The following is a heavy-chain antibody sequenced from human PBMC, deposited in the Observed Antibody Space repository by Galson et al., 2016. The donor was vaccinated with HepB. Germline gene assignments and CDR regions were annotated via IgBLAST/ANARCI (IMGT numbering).Heavy chain of an antibody. V-gene: IGHV3-9*01. CDR2: ISWRSGNI. D-gene: IGHD6-13*01. J-gene: IGHJ5*02. Sequence: SLRLSCAASGFNLNDYAMHWVRQAPGKGLEWVSGISWRSGNIDYADSVKGRFTISRDNAKNSLYLQVTSLRPEDTALYYCAGDQTAVPGTGSWFDPWGQGTLVAVSS. CDR3: AGDQTAVPGTGSWFDP. CDR1: GFNLNDYA.